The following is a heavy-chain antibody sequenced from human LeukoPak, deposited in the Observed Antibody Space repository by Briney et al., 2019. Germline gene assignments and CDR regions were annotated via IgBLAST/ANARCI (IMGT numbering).Heavy chain of an antibody. CDR3: ARDSITMVRVFDP. CDR1: GYSISSGYY. D-gene: IGHD3-10*01. V-gene: IGHV4-38-2*02. Sequence: SETLSLTCTVSGYSISSGYYWGWIRQPPGKGLEWIGDINQGGSTNYNPSLNSRVTISIDTTKNQFSLRLTSVTAAETAMYFCARDSITMVRVFDPWGQGTPVTVSS. J-gene: IGHJ5*02. CDR2: INQGGST.